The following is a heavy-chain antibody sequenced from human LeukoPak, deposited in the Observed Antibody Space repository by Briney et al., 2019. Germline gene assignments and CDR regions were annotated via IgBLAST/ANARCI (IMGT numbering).Heavy chain of an antibody. V-gene: IGHV1-2*02. CDR1: GYTFTGYY. CDR2: INPNSGGT. Sequence: ASVKVSCKASGYTFTGYYMHWVRQAPGQGLEWMGWINPNSGGTNYAQKFQGRVTMTRDTSISTAYMELSRLRSDDTAVYYCAREHSFYCSGGSCYRNWFDPWGQGTLVTVSS. D-gene: IGHD2-15*01. J-gene: IGHJ5*02. CDR3: AREHSFYCSGGSCYRNWFDP.